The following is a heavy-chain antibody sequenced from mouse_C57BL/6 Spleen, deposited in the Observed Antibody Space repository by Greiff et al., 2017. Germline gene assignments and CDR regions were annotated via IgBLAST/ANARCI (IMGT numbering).Heavy chain of an antibody. Sequence: VKLQQPGAELVKPGASVKLSCKASGYTFTSYWMHWVKQRPGPGLEWIGMIHPNSGSTNYNEKFKSKATLTVDKSSSTAYMQLSSLTSEDSAVYYCARGDYDSYWYFDVWGTGTTVTVSS. D-gene: IGHD2-4*01. CDR2: IHPNSGST. CDR3: ARGDYDSYWYFDV. J-gene: IGHJ1*03. V-gene: IGHV1-64*01. CDR1: GYTFTSYW.